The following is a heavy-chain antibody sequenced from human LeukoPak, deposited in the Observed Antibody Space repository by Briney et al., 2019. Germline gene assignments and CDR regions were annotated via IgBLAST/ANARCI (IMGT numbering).Heavy chain of an antibody. Sequence: GGSLRLSCAASGFTFSGYWMSWVRQTPEKGLEWVANIKQDGSEIYYVDSVKGRFTISRDNAENSLYLQMNSLRADDTAVYYCARDKIVGPTTLDYWGQGTLVTVSS. J-gene: IGHJ4*02. CDR1: GFTFSGYW. D-gene: IGHD1-26*01. CDR3: ARDKIVGPTTLDY. V-gene: IGHV3-7*01. CDR2: IKQDGSEI.